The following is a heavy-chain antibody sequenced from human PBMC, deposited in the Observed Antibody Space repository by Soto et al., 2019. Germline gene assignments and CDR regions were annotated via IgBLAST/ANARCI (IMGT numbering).Heavy chain of an antibody. D-gene: IGHD3-3*01. V-gene: IGHV1-69*13. Sequence: SVKVSCKASGATSTSYAITWGRQAPGQGLEWMGGIIPIFGTANYAQKFQGRVTITADESTSTAYMELSSLRSEDTAVYYCARDRYDFWSGYFDYWGQGTLVTVSS. J-gene: IGHJ4*02. CDR2: IIPIFGTA. CDR1: GATSTSYA. CDR3: ARDRYDFWSGYFDY.